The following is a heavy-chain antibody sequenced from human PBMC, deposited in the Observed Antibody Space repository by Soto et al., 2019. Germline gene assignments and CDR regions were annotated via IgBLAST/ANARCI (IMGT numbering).Heavy chain of an antibody. CDR3: ARMNYYDTSGYPFDY. V-gene: IGHV4-31*03. J-gene: IGHJ4*02. Sequence: SETLSLTCTVSGGSISSGGNYWSWIRQHPGKGLEWIGYIYYSGSTYYNPSLKSRVTMSADTSKNQFSLKLNSVTAADTAVYYCARMNYYDTSGYPFDYWGQGMMVTVSS. CDR1: GGSISSGGNY. D-gene: IGHD3-22*01. CDR2: IYYSGST.